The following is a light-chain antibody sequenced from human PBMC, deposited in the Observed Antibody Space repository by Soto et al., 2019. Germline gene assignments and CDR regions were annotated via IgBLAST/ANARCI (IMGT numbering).Light chain of an antibody. CDR2: DDS. J-gene: IGKJ1*01. CDR3: QQYNSYSST. V-gene: IGKV1-5*01. CDR1: QSISSW. Sequence: DIQMTQCPATLSASVGDRVTITCRASQSISSWLAWYQQKPGKAPKLLIYDDSSLKSGIPSRFSGSGSGTEFTLTISTLQPDDFATYYCQQYNSYSSTFGQGTKVEIK.